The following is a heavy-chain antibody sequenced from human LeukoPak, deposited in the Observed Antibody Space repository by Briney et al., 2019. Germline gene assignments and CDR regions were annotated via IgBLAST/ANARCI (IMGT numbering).Heavy chain of an antibody. D-gene: IGHD5-18*01. J-gene: IGHJ4*02. CDR1: GGSISSYY. CDR2: IYYSGST. CDR3: ARVPKRGYSYVTQDY. Sequence: PSETLSLTCTVSGGSISSYYWGWIRQPPGKGLEWIGSIYYSGSTYYNPSLKSRVTISVDTSKNQFSLKLSSVTAADTAVYYCARVPKRGYSYVTQDYWGQGTLVTVSS. V-gene: IGHV4-39*07.